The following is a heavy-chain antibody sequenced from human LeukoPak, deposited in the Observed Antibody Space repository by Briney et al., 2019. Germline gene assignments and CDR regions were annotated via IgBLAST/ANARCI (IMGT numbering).Heavy chain of an antibody. CDR2: IWYDGNNE. V-gene: IGHV3-33*01. Sequence: PRGSLRLSCAASGFTFSSYGMHWVRQAPGKGLEWVAIIWYDGNNEHYADSVKGRFTISRDNSKSTLYLEMNSLRAEDTAVYYCARDGAYCDGGSCYSGYCDYWGQGTLVTVSS. CDR3: ARDGAYCDGGSCYSGYCDY. D-gene: IGHD2-15*01. CDR1: GFTFSSYG. J-gene: IGHJ4*02.